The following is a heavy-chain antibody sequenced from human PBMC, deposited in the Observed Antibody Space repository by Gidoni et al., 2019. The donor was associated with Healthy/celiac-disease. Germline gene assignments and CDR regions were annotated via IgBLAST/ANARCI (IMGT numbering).Heavy chain of an antibody. D-gene: IGHD3-10*01. V-gene: IGHV1-2*02. CDR3: AREHYLSRSLHHRNYYGMDV. J-gene: IGHJ6*02. CDR1: GYTFTGYY. CDR2: INPNSGGT. Sequence: QVQLVQSGAEVKKPGASVKVSCKASGYTFTGYYMHWVRQAPGQGLEWMGWINPNSGGTNYAQKFQGRVTMTRDTSISTAYMELSRLRSDDTAVYYCAREHYLSRSLHHRNYYGMDVWGQGTTVTVSS.